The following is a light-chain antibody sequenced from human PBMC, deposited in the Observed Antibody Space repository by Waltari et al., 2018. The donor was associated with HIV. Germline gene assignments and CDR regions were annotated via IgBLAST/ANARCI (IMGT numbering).Light chain of an antibody. J-gene: IGLJ3*02. CDR3: LLYYGGVWV. Sequence: QTVVTQEPSLTVSPGGTVTFTCASSTGAVTSGYYPNWFQQKPGQAPRALIYSTNNNPSWTPARFSGFLFGGKAALTLSRAQPEDEAEYFCLLYYGGVWVFGGGTELTVL. CDR1: TGAVTSGYY. V-gene: IGLV7-43*01. CDR2: STN.